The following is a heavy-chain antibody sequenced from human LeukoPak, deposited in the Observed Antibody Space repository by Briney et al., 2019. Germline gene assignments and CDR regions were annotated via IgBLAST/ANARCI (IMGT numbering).Heavy chain of an antibody. CDR1: GFTFSSYA. CDR3: ARDRWAILTGSENYYFYGMDV. D-gene: IGHD3-9*01. Sequence: GGSLRLSCAASGFTFSSYAMSWVRQAPGKGLEWVANIKQDGSEKTYVDSVKGRFTISRDNAKNSLYLQMNSLRAEDTAVYYCARDRWAILTGSENYYFYGMDVWGQGTTVTVSS. J-gene: IGHJ6*01. CDR2: IKQDGSEK. V-gene: IGHV3-7*01.